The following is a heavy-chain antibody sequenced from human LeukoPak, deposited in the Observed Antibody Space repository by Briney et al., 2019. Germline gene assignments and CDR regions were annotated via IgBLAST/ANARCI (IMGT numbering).Heavy chain of an antibody. J-gene: IGHJ4*02. CDR2: ISGRGGST. CDR1: GFTFSSYA. D-gene: IGHD1-26*01. CDR3: ARDGSIRFDY. Sequence: GGSLRLSCAASGFTFSSYAMSWVRQAPGKGREWVSGISGRGGSTYFADSVRGRFTISRADSKNTLFLQMNSPRAEDTAVYYCARDGSIRFDYWGQGTLVTVSS. V-gene: IGHV3-23*01.